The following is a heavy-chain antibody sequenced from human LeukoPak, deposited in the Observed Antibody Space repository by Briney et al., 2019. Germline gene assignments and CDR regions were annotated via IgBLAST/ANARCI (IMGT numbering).Heavy chain of an antibody. J-gene: IGHJ6*03. CDR3: ARGGTYGSGSYYQYYYYYYMDV. CDR1: GGSISSYY. Sequence: SETLSLTCTVSGGSISSYYWSWIRQPAGKGLEWIGRIYTSGSTNYNPSLKSRVTMSVDTSKNQFSLKLSSVTAADTAVYYCARGGTYGSGSYYQYYYYYYMDVWGKGTTVTISS. V-gene: IGHV4-4*07. D-gene: IGHD3-10*01. CDR2: IYTSGST.